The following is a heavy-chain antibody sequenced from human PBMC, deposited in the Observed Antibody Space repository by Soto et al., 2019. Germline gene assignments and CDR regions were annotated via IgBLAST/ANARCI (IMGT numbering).Heavy chain of an antibody. Sequence: SETLSLTCTVSAGSISGYYWSWIRQPPGKGLEWIAYIYYSGNTNYNPSLKSRVTISLDTSKNQFSLRVRSVTAADTAVYYCARGGSGYPFDYWGQGTLVTVSS. CDR3: ARGGSGYPFDY. CDR2: IYYSGNT. D-gene: IGHD3-22*01. V-gene: IGHV4-59*01. CDR1: AGSISGYY. J-gene: IGHJ4*02.